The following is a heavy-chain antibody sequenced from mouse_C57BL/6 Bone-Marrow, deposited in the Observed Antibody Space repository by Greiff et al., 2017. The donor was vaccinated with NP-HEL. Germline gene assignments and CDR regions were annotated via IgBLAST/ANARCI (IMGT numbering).Heavy chain of an antibody. Sequence: VQLQQPGAELVRPGSSVKLSCKASGYTFTSYWMHWVKQRPIQGLEWIGNIDPSDSETHYNQKFKDKATLTVDKSSSTAYMQLSSLTSDDSAVYYCARPYDYYYYAMDYWGQGTSGTVSS. CDR2: IDPSDSET. D-gene: IGHD2-4*01. V-gene: IGHV1-52*01. J-gene: IGHJ4*01. CDR3: ARPYDYYYYAMDY. CDR1: GYTFTSYW.